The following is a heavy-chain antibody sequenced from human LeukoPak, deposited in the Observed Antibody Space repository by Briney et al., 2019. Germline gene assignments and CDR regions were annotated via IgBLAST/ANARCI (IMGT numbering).Heavy chain of an antibody. J-gene: IGHJ4*02. D-gene: IGHD6-13*01. CDR1: GDSFSSGNW. CDR2: IYHSGST. CDR3: ASVLRQQLVRFDY. Sequence: PSETLSLTCTVSGDSFSSGNWWGWVRQPPGKGLEWIGEIYHSGSTNYNPSLKSRVTISVDTSKNQFSLKPSSVTAADTAVYYCASVLRQQLVRFDYWGQGTLVTVSS. V-gene: IGHV4-4*02.